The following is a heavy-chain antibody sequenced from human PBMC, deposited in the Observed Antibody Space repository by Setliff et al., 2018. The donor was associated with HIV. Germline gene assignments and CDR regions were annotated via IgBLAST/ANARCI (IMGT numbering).Heavy chain of an antibody. CDR2: ISGSGGRI. CDR1: GFTFSDYE. D-gene: IGHD1-26*01. CDR3: ARDSGTVGADDY. Sequence: GGSLRLSCTTSGFTFSDYEFNWVRQTPHKGLEWISYISGSGGRIFYLDSVKGRFTISRDNAKNSLYLQMNTLRTEDTAVYYCARDSGTVGADDYWGQGTLVTVSS. V-gene: IGHV3-48*03. J-gene: IGHJ4*02.